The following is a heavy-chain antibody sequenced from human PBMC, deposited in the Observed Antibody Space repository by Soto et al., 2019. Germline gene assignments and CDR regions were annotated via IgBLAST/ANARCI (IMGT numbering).Heavy chain of an antibody. CDR2: IYYSGST. CDR3: ARVQIEWELPFDY. V-gene: IGHV4-61*01. J-gene: IGHJ4*02. CDR1: GGSVSSGSYY. Sequence: SETLSLTCTVSGGSVSSGSYYWSWIRQPPGKGLEWIGYIYYSGSTNYNPSLKSRVTISVDTSKNQFSLKLSSVTAADTAVYYCARVQIEWELPFDYWGQGTLVTVSS. D-gene: IGHD1-26*01.